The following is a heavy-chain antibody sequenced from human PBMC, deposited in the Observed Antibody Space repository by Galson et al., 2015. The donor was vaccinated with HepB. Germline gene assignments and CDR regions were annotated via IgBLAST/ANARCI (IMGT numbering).Heavy chain of an antibody. CDR1: GFTFRSYA. V-gene: IGHV3-30-3*02. J-gene: IGHJ4*03. CDR2: IKSNGSNT. D-gene: IGHD6-19*01. CDR3: AKRGYSTGLAFDF. Sequence: SLRLSCAASGFTFRSYAMNWVRQAPGKGLEWVSAIKSNGSNTYYADSVKGRFTISRDNSKNTLYLQMNSLRAEDTTVYYCAKRGYSTGLAFDFCGHGTLVTVSS.